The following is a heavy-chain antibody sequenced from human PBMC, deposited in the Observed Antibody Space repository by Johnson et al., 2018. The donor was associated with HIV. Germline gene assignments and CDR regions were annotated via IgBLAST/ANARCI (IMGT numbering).Heavy chain of an antibody. J-gene: IGHJ3*02. V-gene: IGHV3-73*01. CDR1: GFTFSSYG. Sequence: VQLVESGGGVVQPGRSLRLSCAASGFTFSSYGMHWVRQASGKGLEWIGHIRSKGVTYATAYASSVKGRFTISRDDSQNTAYLQMNSLRPEDTALYYCAKLVGADTSGELDIWGQGTMVTVSS. D-gene: IGHD1-26*01. CDR3: AKLVGADTSGELDI. CDR2: IRSKGVTYAT.